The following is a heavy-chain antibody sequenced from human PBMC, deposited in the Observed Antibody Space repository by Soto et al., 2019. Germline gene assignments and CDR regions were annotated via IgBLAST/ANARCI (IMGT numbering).Heavy chain of an antibody. V-gene: IGHV1-69*06. CDR2: IIPIFGTA. D-gene: IGHD5-18*01. CDR3: ARDKGNSGYSYGPFDY. J-gene: IGHJ4*02. Sequence: SVKVSCKASGGTFSSYAISWVRQAPGQGLEWMGGIIPIFGTANYAQKFQGRVTITADKSTSTAYMELSSLRSEDTAVYYCARDKGNSGYSYGPFDYWGQGTLVNVSS. CDR1: GGTFSSYA.